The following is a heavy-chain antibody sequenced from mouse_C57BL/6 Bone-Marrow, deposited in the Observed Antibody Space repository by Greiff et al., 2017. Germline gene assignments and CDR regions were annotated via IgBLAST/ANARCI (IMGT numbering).Heavy chain of an antibody. CDR1: GYSITSGYY. D-gene: IGHD1-1*01. Sequence: EVQLQESGPGLVKPSQSLSLTCSVTGYSITSGYYWNWIRQFPGNKLEWMGYISYDGSNNYNPSLKNRISITRDTSKNQFFLKLNSVTTEDTATYYCARGGNGSSPYWYFDVWGTGTTVTVSS. J-gene: IGHJ1*03. CDR3: ARGGNGSSPYWYFDV. V-gene: IGHV3-6*01. CDR2: ISYDGSN.